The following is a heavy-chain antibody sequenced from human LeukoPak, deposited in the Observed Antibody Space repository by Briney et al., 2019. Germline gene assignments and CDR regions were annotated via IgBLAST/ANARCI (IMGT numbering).Heavy chain of an antibody. CDR1: GGSFSGYY. CDR2: INHSGST. CDR3: ARAGRYCSSTSCYSSWFDP. Sequence: SETLSLTCAVYGGSFSGYYWSWIRQPPGKGLEWIGEINHSGSTNYNPSLKSRVTISVDTSKNQFSLKLSSVTAADTAVCYCARAGRYCSSTSCYSSWFDPWGQGTLVTVSS. J-gene: IGHJ5*02. V-gene: IGHV4-34*01. D-gene: IGHD2-2*01.